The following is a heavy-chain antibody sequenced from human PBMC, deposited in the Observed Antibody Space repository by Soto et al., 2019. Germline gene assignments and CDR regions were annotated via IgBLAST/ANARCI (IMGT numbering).Heavy chain of an antibody. V-gene: IGHV1-69*02. D-gene: IGHD5-18*01. CDR2: IIPILGIA. Sequence: QVQLVQSGAEVKKPGSSVKVSCKASGGTFSSYTISWVRQAPGQGLEWMGRIIPILGIANYAQKFQGRVTSTADKATSTAYMELSSLRSEDTAVYYCASSTWIQLWLSWFDPWGQGTLVTVSS. CDR1: GGTFSSYT. J-gene: IGHJ5*02. CDR3: ASSTWIQLWLSWFDP.